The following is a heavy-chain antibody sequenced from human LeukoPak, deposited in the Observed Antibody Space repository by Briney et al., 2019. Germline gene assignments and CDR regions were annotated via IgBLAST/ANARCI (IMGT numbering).Heavy chain of an antibody. Sequence: GXEXXGIINPSGGSTSYAQKFQGRVTMTRDTSTSTVYMELSSLRSEDTAVYYCARGGVGATENFDYWGQGTLVTVSS. D-gene: IGHD1-26*01. CDR3: ARGGVGATENFDY. V-gene: IGHV1-46*01. J-gene: IGHJ4*02. CDR2: INPSGGST.